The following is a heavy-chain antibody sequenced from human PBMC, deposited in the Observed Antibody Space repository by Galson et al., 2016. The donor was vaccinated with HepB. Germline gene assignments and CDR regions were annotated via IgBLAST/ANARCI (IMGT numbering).Heavy chain of an antibody. V-gene: IGHV1-18*01. D-gene: IGHD3-10*01. J-gene: IGHJ4*02. Sequence: SVKVSCKASGYTFTNYGISWVRQAPGQGLEWMGWISAYNGDTSYAQKLQGRVTMTTDTSTSTAYMELGSLRSVDTAVYYCAIGYYASGRSDFDYWGQGTLVTVSS. CDR3: AIGYYASGRSDFDY. CDR2: ISAYNGDT. CDR1: GYTFTNYG.